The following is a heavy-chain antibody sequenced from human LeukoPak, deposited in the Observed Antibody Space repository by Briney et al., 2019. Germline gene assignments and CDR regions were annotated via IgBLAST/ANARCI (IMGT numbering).Heavy chain of an antibody. J-gene: IGHJ5*02. Sequence: GASVQVSFKASGYTFTGYYMHWVRQAPGQGLEWMGWINPNSGGTNYAQKFQGRVTMTRDTSISTAYMDLSRLRSGDTAAYYCARDLVVVPAAPFNWFDPWGQGTLVTVSS. CDR3: ARDLVVVPAAPFNWFDP. CDR1: GYTFTGYY. CDR2: INPNSGGT. V-gene: IGHV1-2*02. D-gene: IGHD2-2*01.